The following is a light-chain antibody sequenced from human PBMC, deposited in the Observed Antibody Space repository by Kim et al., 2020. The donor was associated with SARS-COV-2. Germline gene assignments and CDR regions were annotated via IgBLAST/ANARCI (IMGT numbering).Light chain of an antibody. CDR1: QSVSTY. V-gene: IGKV3-11*01. Sequence: DIVLTQSPATLSLSPGERATLSCRASQSVSTYLAWYQQRSGQAPRVLIFDASNRATGIPARFSGSGSGTDFTLTISSLQPEDFAGYYCQRLGSRPLTFGGGTKVEIK. CDR3: QRLGSRPLT. CDR2: DAS. J-gene: IGKJ4*01.